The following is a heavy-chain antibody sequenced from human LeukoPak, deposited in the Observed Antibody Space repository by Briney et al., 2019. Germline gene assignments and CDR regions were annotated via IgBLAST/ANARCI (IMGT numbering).Heavy chain of an antibody. D-gene: IGHD2-15*01. CDR1: GDSVSNKDAA. CDR3: GRTVGYFDY. CDR2: TFYRSKWYN. J-gene: IGHJ4*02. Sequence: SQTLSLTCALSGDSVSNKDAAWNWIRESPSRGLEWLGRTFYRSKWYNDYAVSVKGRIIVSADTSKNQFSLHLNSVTPDDTAVYYCGRTVGYFDYWGQGILVTVSS. V-gene: IGHV6-1*01.